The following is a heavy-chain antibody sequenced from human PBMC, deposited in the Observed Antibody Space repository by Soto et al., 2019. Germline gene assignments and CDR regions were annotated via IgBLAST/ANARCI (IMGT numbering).Heavy chain of an antibody. D-gene: IGHD3-3*01. CDR1: GFTFSSYA. CDR2: ISGSGGST. V-gene: IGHV3-23*01. Sequence: PGGSLRLSCAASGFTFSSYAMSWVRQAPGKGLEWVSAISGSGGSTYYADSVKGRFTISRDNSKNTLYLQMNSLRAEDTAVYYCAKDLLRCITIFGVVIRAFDYWGQGTLVTVSS. J-gene: IGHJ4*02. CDR3: AKDLLRCITIFGVVIRAFDY.